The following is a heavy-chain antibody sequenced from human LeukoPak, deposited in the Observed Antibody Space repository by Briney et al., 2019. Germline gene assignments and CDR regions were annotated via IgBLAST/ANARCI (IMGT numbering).Heavy chain of an antibody. Sequence: SETLSLTCAVYGGSFSGYDWSWIRQPPGKGLEWIGEINYSGSTNYNPSLKSRVTISVDTSKNQFSLKLSSLTAADTAVYYCARGEDYGGKSRWFDPWGQGTLVTVSS. J-gene: IGHJ5*02. CDR2: INYSGST. V-gene: IGHV4-34*01. CDR3: ARGEDYGGKSRWFDP. D-gene: IGHD4-23*01. CDR1: GGSFSGYD.